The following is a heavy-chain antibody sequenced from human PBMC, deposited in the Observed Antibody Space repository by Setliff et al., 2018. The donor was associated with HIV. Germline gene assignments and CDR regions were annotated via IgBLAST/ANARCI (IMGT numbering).Heavy chain of an antibody. CDR1: GGNFRFYA. Sequence: SVKVSCKASGGNFRFYAFSWVRQAPGQGLEWMGGIIPMFVTANYAQKFQDRVTITADESTSTAYMELSSLRFEDTAVYYCARAKATRQARPTNCFDPWGQGTLVTV. J-gene: IGHJ5*02. V-gene: IGHV1-69*13. CDR2: IIPMFVTA. CDR3: ARAKATRQARPTNCFDP. D-gene: IGHD1-1*01.